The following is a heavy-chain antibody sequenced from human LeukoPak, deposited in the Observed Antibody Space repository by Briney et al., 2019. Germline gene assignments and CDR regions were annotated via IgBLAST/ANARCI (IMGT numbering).Heavy chain of an antibody. J-gene: IGHJ4*02. CDR3: ARDKVSNYVFDY. D-gene: IGHD4-11*01. CDR1: GFTSSSYW. CDR2: ISSDGSST. V-gene: IGHV3-74*01. Sequence: GGSLRLSCAASGFTSSSYWMHWVRQAPGKGLVWVSHISSDGSSTSYADSVKGRFTISRDNAKNTLYLQMNRLRAEDTAVYYCARDKVSNYVFDYWGQGTLVTVSS.